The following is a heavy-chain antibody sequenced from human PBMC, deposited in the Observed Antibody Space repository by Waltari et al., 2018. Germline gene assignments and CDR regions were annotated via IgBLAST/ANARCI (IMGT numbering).Heavy chain of an antibody. Sequence: EVQLVESGGGLVQPGGSLRLSCAVSGFTLSNYWMGWVRQAPGKGLEWGAGRKEDGGRKDYVDSVKGRFTISRDNTKSTLYLQMNSLRAEDTAVFYCVRNRGWQQFDFWGQGTLVTVSS. CDR2: RKEDGGRK. CDR3: VRNRGWQQFDF. D-gene: IGHD2-15*01. V-gene: IGHV3-7*01. J-gene: IGHJ4*02. CDR1: GFTLSNYW.